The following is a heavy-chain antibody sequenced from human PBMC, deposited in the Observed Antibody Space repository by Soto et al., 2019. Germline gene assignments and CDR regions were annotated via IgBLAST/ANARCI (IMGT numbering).Heavy chain of an antibody. J-gene: IGHJ4*02. Sequence: GGSLRLSCAASGFTFSSYGMHWVRQAPGKGLEWVAVIWYDGSNKYYADSVKGRFTISRDNSKNTLYLQMNSLRAEDTAVYYCARERIGYSSGWSDADYWGQGTLVTVSS. CDR3: ARERIGYSSGWSDADY. CDR1: GFTFSSYG. V-gene: IGHV3-33*01. CDR2: IWYDGSNK. D-gene: IGHD6-19*01.